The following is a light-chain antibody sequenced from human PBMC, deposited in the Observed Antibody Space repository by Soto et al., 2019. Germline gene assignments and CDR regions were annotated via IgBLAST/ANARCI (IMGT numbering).Light chain of an antibody. CDR1: QTVSRMY. V-gene: IGKV3D-7*01. J-gene: IGKJ1*01. CDR2: GTS. Sequence: EIVLTQSPVTLSLSPGERATLSCRASQTVSRMYLSWFQQKPGQAPRLLIYGTSTRATGIQVRFSGSGSGTDFTLTISSLQPEDVAVYFCHQDFNLPWTFGQGTKVEIK. CDR3: HQDFNLPWT.